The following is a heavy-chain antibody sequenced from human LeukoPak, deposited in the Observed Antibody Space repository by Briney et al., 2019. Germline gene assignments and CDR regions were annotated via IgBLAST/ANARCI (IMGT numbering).Heavy chain of an antibody. V-gene: IGHV4-34*01. J-gene: IGHJ6*03. Sequence: PSETLSLTCAVYGGSFSGYYWSWIRQPPGNGLEWMAEINHSGGTNYNPSLKSRVTISVDTSKNQFSLKLNSVTAADTAVYYCARGLLPRFTTGGYYYYMDVWGKGTTVTVSS. CDR3: ARGLLPRFTTGGYYYYMDV. CDR1: GGSFSGYY. D-gene: IGHD1-14*01. CDR2: INHSGGT.